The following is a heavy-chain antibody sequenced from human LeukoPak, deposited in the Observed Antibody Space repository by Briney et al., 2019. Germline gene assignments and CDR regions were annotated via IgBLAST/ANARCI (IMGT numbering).Heavy chain of an antibody. CDR3: ARHSGSYYDNYDY. CDR2: ISYSGST. V-gene: IGHV4-59*08. Sequence: SETLSLTCTVSGGSISRYYWSWIRQPPGKGLEWIGYISYSGSTNYNPSLKSRVTISVDTSKNQFSLKLNSMTATDTAVYYCARHSGSYYDNYDYWGQGTLVTVSS. D-gene: IGHD1-26*01. CDR1: GGSISRYY. J-gene: IGHJ4*02.